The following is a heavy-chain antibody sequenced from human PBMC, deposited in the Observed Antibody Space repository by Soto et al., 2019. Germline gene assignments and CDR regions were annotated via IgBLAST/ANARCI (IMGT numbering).Heavy chain of an antibody. Sequence: EVQLVESGGGFVEPGGSLRLSCAASGLTFTYAWMSWVRQAPGKGLEWVGRIKSKPDGGTMDYAAPVKCRFTVSRDDSQNTRYLHMSGLHTEDTDMYYCVADLHGDRTHWGGDYWGQGTLVTVTS. V-gene: IGHV3-15*07. J-gene: IGHJ4*02. CDR2: IKSKPDGGTM. CDR1: GLTFTYAW. D-gene: IGHD7-27*01. CDR3: VADLHGDRTHWGGDY.